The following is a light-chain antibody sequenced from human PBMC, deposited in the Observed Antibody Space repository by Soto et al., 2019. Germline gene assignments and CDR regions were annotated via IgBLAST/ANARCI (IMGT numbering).Light chain of an antibody. CDR3: QQRSDWPIT. CDR2: DVS. J-gene: IGKJ5*01. V-gene: IGKV3-11*01. CDR1: QSVHTF. Sequence: EIGMTQSPDTLSLSPGEGASLSCRASQSVHTFLAWYQQEPGQAPRLLIYDVSTRAAGIPARFSGSGSGTDFTLTITSLEPEDFAVYSCQQRSDWPITFGQGTRLEIK.